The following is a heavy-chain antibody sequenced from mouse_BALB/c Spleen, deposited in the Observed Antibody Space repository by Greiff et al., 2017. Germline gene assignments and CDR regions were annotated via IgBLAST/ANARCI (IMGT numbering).Heavy chain of an antibody. V-gene: IGHV1-82*01. D-gene: IGHD4-1*01. CDR1: GYAFSSSW. CDR3: ARPGTGTY. CDR2: IYPGDGDT. J-gene: IGHJ3*01. Sequence: VQLQQSGPELVKPGASVKISCKASGYAFSSSWMNWVKQRPGQGLEWIGRIYPGDGDTNYNGKFKGKATLTADKSSSTAYMQLSSLTSVDSAVYFCARPGTGTYWGQGTLVTVSA.